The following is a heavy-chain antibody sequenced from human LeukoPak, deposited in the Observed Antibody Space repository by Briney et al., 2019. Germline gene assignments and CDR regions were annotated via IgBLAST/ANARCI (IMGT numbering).Heavy chain of an antibody. V-gene: IGHV1-18*04. CDR2: ISIYKGNT. CDR3: ASNPRGDSLTFDY. Sequence: ASVKVSCKASGYTLSSYGVNWVRQAPGQRLEWMGWISIYKGNTNYAQILQDRVTMTTDTSTSTVYMELRSLRSDDTAVYYCASNPRGDSLTFDYWGQGTLVTVSS. CDR1: GYTLSSYG. D-gene: IGHD2-21*02. J-gene: IGHJ4*02.